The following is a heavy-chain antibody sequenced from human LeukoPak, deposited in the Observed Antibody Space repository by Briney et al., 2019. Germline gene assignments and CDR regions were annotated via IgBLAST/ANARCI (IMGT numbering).Heavy chain of an antibody. CDR1: GYSFMDYR. V-gene: IGHV5-51*01. CDR3: ARHIRGNYYDSSGSHRYYYYMDV. Sequence: GESLKISCKGSGYSFMDYRIGWVRQMPGKGPELMGFIFPHDSDTKYSPSFQGQVTISVDKSISTAYLQWSSLKASDTAMYYCARHIRGNYYDSSGSHRYYYYMDVWGKGTTVTVSS. CDR2: IFPHDSDT. J-gene: IGHJ6*03. D-gene: IGHD3-22*01.